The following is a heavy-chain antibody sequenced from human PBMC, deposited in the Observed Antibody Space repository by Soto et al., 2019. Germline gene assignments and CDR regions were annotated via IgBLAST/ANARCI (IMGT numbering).Heavy chain of an antibody. D-gene: IGHD2-2*01. CDR1: GYTFTGYY. J-gene: IGHJ6*02. Sequence: ASVKVYCKASGYTFTGYYMHWVRQAPGQGLEWMGWINPNSGGTNYAQKFQGWVTMTRDTSISTAYMELSRLRSDDTAVYYCARDRGVVVPASFYMPSIHGMYVCGQGTTVPVSS. CDR3: ARDRGVVVPASFYMPSIHGMYV. V-gene: IGHV1-2*04. CDR2: INPNSGGT.